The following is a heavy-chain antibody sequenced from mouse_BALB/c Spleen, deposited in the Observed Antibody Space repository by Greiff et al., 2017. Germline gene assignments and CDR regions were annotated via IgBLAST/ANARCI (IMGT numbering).Heavy chain of an antibody. CDR3: TRDWDAMDY. V-gene: IGHV1-15*01. CDR2: IDPETGGT. Sequence: QVQLQQSGAELVRPGASVTLSCKASGYTFTDYEMHWVKQTPVHGLEWIGAIDPETGGTAYNQKFKGKATLTADKSSSTAYMELRSLTSEDSAVYYCTRDWDAMDYWGQGTSVTVSS. J-gene: IGHJ4*01. CDR1: GYTFTDYE.